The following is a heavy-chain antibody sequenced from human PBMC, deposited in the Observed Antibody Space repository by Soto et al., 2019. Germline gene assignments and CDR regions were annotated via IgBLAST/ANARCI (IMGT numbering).Heavy chain of an antibody. Sequence: PGESLKISCKGSGYSFTSYWIGWVRQMPGKGLEWMGIIYPGDSDTRYSPSFQGQVTISADKSISTAYLQWSSLKASDTAMYYCARHRESAAAFGYYYYYYMDVWGKGTTVTVSS. J-gene: IGHJ6*03. V-gene: IGHV5-51*01. D-gene: IGHD6-13*01. CDR3: ARHRESAAAFGYYYYYYMDV. CDR1: GYSFTSYW. CDR2: IYPGDSDT.